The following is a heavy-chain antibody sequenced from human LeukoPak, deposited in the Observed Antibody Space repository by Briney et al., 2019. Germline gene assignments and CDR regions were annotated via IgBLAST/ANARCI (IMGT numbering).Heavy chain of an antibody. Sequence: PSETLSLTCTVSGGSISSGSYYWNWIRQPAGKRLEWIGRIYISGSTNYNPSLESRVTISVDTSKNQFSLKLSSVTAADTAVYYCARAQGRSNMAYFDYWGQGTLVTVSS. CDR1: GGSISSGSYY. CDR3: ARAQGRSNMAYFDY. V-gene: IGHV4-61*02. CDR2: IYISGST. D-gene: IGHD2-15*01. J-gene: IGHJ4*02.